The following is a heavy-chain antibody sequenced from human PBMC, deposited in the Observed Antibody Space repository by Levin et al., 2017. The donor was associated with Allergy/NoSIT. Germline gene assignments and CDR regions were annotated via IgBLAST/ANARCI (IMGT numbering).Heavy chain of an antibody. CDR1: GGTFSSYT. CDR2: IIPILGIA. D-gene: IGHD1-7*01. J-gene: IGHJ3*02. V-gene: IGHV1-69*04. Sequence: KISCKASGGTFSSYTISWVRQAPGQGLEWMGRIIPILGIANYAQKFQGRVTITADKSTSTAYMELSSLRSEDTAVYYCAREGITGTTIPAFDIWGQGTMVTVSS. CDR3: AREGITGTTIPAFDI.